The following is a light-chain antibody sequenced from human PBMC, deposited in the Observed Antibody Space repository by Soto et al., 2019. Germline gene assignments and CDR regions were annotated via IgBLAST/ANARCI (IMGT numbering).Light chain of an antibody. CDR2: KAS. CDR1: QSIGNW. J-gene: IGKJ2*01. Sequence: DIQMTQSPSTLSASEGDRVTITCRASQSIGNWLAWYQQKTGKAPKLLIYKASILQSGVPARFSGSGSGTEFTLTISSLQPEDFATYYCQQSYSTPPYTFGQGTKVDIK. V-gene: IGKV1-5*03. CDR3: QQSYSTPPYT.